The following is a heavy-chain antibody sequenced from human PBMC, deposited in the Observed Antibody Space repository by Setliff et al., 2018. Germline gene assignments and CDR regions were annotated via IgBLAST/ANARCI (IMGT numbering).Heavy chain of an antibody. Sequence: PSETLSLTCAVSGYSISNGFYWGWIRQSPVKGLEWIGSLFDGGSAYYSPSLKSRASISLDASKNQFALKLTSATAADTAGYYCARDPHYDPTYSLPGHAFDFWGQGIMVTVSS. CDR1: GYSISNGFY. J-gene: IGHJ3*01. V-gene: IGHV4-38-2*02. D-gene: IGHD3-22*01. CDR2: LFDGGSA. CDR3: ARDPHYDPTYSLPGHAFDF.